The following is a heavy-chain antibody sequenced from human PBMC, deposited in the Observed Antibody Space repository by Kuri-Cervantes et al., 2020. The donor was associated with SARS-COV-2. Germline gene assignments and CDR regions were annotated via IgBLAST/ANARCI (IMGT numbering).Heavy chain of an antibody. J-gene: IGHJ4*02. Sequence: GESLKISCAASGFTFSSYWMSWVRQAPGKGLEWVANIKQDGSEKYYVDSVKGRFTISRDNAKNSLYLQTNSLRAEDTAVYYCARDRSFTPDYWGQGTLVTVSS. CDR1: GFTFSSYW. CDR2: IKQDGSEK. V-gene: IGHV3-7*01. CDR3: ARDRSFTPDY. D-gene: IGHD3-10*01.